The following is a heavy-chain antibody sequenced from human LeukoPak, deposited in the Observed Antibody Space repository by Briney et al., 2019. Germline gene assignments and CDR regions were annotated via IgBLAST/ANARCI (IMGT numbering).Heavy chain of an antibody. D-gene: IGHD1-26*01. CDR3: ARAILSGSYLYYFDY. V-gene: IGHV4-39*07. CDR2: IYYGGST. Sequence: SETLSLTCTVSGGSISSSSYYWGWIRQPPGKGLEWIGSIYYGGSTYYNPSLKSRVTISVDTSKNQFSLKLSSVTAADTAVYYCARAILSGSYLYYFDYWGQGTLVTVSS. J-gene: IGHJ4*02. CDR1: GGSISSSSYY.